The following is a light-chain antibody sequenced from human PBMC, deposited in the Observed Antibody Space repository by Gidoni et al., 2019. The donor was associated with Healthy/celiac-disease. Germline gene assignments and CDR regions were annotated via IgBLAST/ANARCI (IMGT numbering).Light chain of an antibody. J-gene: IGKJ2*01. CDR3: QQYGSSPPYT. Sequence: EIVLTQSPGTLSLSPGERATLSCRASQSVSSSYLAWYQQKPVQAPRLLIYGASSRATGIPDRFRGSGSGTDFTLTISRLEPEDFAVYYCQQYGSSPPYTFGQGTKLEIK. CDR2: GAS. CDR1: QSVSSSY. V-gene: IGKV3-20*01.